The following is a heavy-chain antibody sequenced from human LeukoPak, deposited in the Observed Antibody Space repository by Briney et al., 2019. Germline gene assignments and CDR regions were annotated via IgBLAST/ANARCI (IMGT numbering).Heavy chain of an antibody. CDR3: ARERDCSSTSCYDP. CDR2: IIPIFGTA. J-gene: IGHJ5*02. CDR1: GYTFTSYA. V-gene: IGHV1-69*05. Sequence: GASVKVSCKASGYTFTSYAISWVRQAPGQGLEWMGRIIPIFGTANYAQKFQGRVTITTDESTSTAYMELSSLRSEDTAVYYCARERDCSSTSCYDPWGQGTLVTVSS. D-gene: IGHD2-2*01.